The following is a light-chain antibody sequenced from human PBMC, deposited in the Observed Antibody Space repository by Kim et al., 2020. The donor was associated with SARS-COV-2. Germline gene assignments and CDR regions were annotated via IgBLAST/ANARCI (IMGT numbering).Light chain of an antibody. CDR1: QTVSSY. J-gene: IGKJ2*02. V-gene: IGKV3D-15*03. Sequence: SLSPGERATLSCRASQTVSSYLAWYQQKPGQAPRLLIYSASIRAAGIPARFSGSGSGTEFILTISILQSEDIAVYYCQQYNDGPCTFGQGTKLEI. CDR2: SAS. CDR3: QQYNDGPCT.